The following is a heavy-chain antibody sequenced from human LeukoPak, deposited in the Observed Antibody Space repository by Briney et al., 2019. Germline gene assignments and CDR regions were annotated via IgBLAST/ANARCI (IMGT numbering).Heavy chain of an antibody. CDR3: ARDGVVGATSIYYFDY. CDR1: GFAFYSYT. Sequence: GGSLRLSCEASGFAFYSYTINWVRQAPGKGLEWVSSISSASSYIYYADSVKGRFTISRDNAKNSLYLQMNSLRAEDTAVYYCARDGVVGATSIYYFDYWGQGTLVTVSS. D-gene: IGHD1-26*01. CDR2: ISSASSYI. J-gene: IGHJ4*02. V-gene: IGHV3-21*01.